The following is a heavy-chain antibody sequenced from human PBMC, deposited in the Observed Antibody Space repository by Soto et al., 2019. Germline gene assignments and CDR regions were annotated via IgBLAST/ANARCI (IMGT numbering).Heavy chain of an antibody. J-gene: IGHJ4*02. CDR3: ARRYGPGFDY. CDR1: GGSISSYY. V-gene: IGHV4-59*08. Sequence: QVQLQESGPGLVKPSETLSLTCTVSGGSISSYYWSWIRQPPGKGLEWIGYIYYSGSTNYNPSLKSRVTISVDPSKNQRSLKLSSVTAADTAVYYCARRYGPGFDYWGQGTLVTVSS. D-gene: IGHD4-17*01. CDR2: IYYSGST.